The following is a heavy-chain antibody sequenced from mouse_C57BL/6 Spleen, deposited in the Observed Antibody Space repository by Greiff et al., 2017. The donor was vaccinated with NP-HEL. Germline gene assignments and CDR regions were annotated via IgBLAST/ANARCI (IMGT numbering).Heavy chain of an antibody. V-gene: IGHV1-54*01. Sequence: VQLQQSGAELVRPGTSVKVSCKASGYAFTNYLIEWVKQRPGQGLEWIGVINPGSGGTNYNEKFKGKATLTADKSSSTAYMQLSSLTSEDSAVYFCARGTPYLDDWGQGTTLTVSS. CDR2: INPGSGGT. J-gene: IGHJ2*01. CDR1: GYAFTNYL. CDR3: ARGTPYLDD.